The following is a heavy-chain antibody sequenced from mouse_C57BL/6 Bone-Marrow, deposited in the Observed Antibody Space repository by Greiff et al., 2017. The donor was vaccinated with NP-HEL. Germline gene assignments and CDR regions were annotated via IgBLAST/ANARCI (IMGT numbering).Heavy chain of an antibody. V-gene: IGHV1-69*01. J-gene: IGHJ3*01. CDR3: ARAKGAY. Sequence: VKLQQPGAELVMPGASVKLSCKASGYTFTSYWMHWVKQRPGQGLEWIGEIDPSDSYTNYNRKFKGKSTLTVDKSSSTAYMQLSSLTSEDSAVYYCARAKGAYWGQGTLVTVSA. CDR2: IDPSDSYT. CDR1: GYTFTSYW.